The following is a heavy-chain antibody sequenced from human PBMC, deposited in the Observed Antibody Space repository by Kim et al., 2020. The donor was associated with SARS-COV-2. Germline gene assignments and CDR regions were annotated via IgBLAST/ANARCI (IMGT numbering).Heavy chain of an antibody. J-gene: IGHJ4*02. CDR3: AKDHVPLAAAGAGFDY. V-gene: IGHV3-23*01. CDR2: ISGSGGST. CDR1: GFTFSSYA. Sequence: GGSLRLSCAASGFTFSSYAMSWVRQAPGKGLEWVSAISGSGGSTYYADSVKGRFTISRDNSKNTLYLQMNSLRAEDTAVYYCAKDHVPLAAAGAGFDYWGQGTLVTVSS. D-gene: IGHD6-13*01.